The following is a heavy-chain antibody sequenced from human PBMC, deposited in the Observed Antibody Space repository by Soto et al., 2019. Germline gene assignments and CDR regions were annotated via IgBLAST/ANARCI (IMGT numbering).Heavy chain of an antibody. Sequence: QVQLVESGGGVVQPGRSLRLSCAASGFTFSSYGMHWVRQAPGKGLEWVAVISYDGSNKYYADSVKGRFTISRDNSKNTLYLQMNSLRAEDTAVYYCAGGNTYDYWGQGTLVTVSS. D-gene: IGHD3-16*01. CDR3: AGGNTYDY. CDR1: GFTFSSYG. CDR2: ISYDGSNK. J-gene: IGHJ4*02. V-gene: IGHV3-30*03.